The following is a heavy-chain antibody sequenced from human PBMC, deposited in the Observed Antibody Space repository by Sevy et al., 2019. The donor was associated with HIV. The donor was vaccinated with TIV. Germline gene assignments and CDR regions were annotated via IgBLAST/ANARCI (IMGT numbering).Heavy chain of an antibody. J-gene: IGHJ6*03. Sequence: GVSLRLSCAVSGFSFDSYGMTWVRQAPGKGLEWVSGISGSGTRTYYADSVKGRFIISRDNSKNTLYLQMNSLRSEDTAIYYGGKGGGGHYDPDEIGYYFYYYNMDVWGKGTTVTVSS. V-gene: IGHV3-23*01. D-gene: IGHD3-22*01. CDR2: ISGSGTRT. CDR1: GFSFDSYG. CDR3: GKGGGGHYDPDEIGYYFYYYNMDV.